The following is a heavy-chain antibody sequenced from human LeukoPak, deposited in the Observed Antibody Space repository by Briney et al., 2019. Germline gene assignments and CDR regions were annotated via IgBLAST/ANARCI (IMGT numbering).Heavy chain of an antibody. V-gene: IGHV4-38-2*02. CDR2: IYHSGST. D-gene: IGHD3-10*01. J-gene: IGHJ6*03. Sequence: SETLSLTCTVSSYSISSGYYWGWIRQTPGEGLEWIGNIYHSGSTYYNPSLQSRVAISVDTSKNQFSLKLTSVTAADTAVYYCARVGATTMVRGVIMETYYYYMDVWGKGTTVTVSS. CDR1: SYSISSGYY. CDR3: ARVGATTMVRGVIMETYYYYMDV.